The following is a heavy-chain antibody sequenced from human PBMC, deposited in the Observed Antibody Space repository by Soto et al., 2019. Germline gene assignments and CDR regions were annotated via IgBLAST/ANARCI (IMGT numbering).Heavy chain of an antibody. CDR1: GFTFSSYA. V-gene: IGHV3-23*01. CDR2: SSGSGGST. Sequence: EVQLLESGGGLVQPGGSLRLSCAASGFTFSSYAMSWVRQAPGKGLEWGSASSGSGGSTYYADSVKGRFTISRDNSKNTLNLQINNLRAEDTVVDYFKLVGWLLLCYYYGMDFWGQGTTVTFFS. CDR3: KLVGWLLLCYYYGMDF. D-gene: IGHD3-9*01. J-gene: IGHJ6*02.